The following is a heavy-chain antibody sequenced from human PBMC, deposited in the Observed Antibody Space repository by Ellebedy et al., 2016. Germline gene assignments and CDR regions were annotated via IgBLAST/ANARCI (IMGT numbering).Heavy chain of an antibody. J-gene: IGHJ6*02. CDR3: ARELTVRGVIIYYYYGMDV. D-gene: IGHD3-10*01. CDR1: GFTFSSYA. Sequence: GESLKISCAASGFTFSSYAMHWVRQAPGKGLEWVAVISYDGSNKYYADSVKGRFTISRDNSKNTLYLQMNSLRAEDTAVYYCARELTVRGVIIYYYYGMDVWGQGTTVTVSS. V-gene: IGHV3-30*04. CDR2: ISYDGSNK.